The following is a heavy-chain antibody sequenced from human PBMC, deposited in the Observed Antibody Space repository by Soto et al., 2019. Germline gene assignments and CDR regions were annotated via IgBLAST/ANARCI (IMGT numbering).Heavy chain of an antibody. CDR3: ARDLGATNYYFDY. J-gene: IGHJ4*02. V-gene: IGHV3-33*01. CDR1: GFTFSSYG. Sequence: HPGGSLRLSCAASGFTFSSYGFHWVRQAPGKGLEWVAVIWYDGSNKYYADSVEGRFTVSRDDSRNTLYLQMNSLRVEDTAVYFCARDLGATNYYFDYWGQGTLVTVSS. D-gene: IGHD1-26*01. CDR2: IWYDGSNK.